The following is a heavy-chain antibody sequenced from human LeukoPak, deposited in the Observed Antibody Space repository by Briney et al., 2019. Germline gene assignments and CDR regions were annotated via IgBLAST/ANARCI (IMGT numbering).Heavy chain of an antibody. CDR2: ISGGGGNT. D-gene: IGHD2-8*01. V-gene: IGHV3-23*01. J-gene: IGHJ4*02. Sequence: QAGGSLRLSCAASGFPFSSYAMPWVRQAPGKGLEWVSGISGGGGNTYYADSVKGRFTISRDNSKNTLYLQMNTLRAEDTAVYYCAKDLQLIMLGYFDYWGQGTLVTVSS. CDR3: AKDLQLIMLGYFDY. CDR1: GFPFSSYA.